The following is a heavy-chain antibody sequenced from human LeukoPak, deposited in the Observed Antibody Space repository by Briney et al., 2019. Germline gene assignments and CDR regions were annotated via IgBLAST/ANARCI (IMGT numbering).Heavy chain of an antibody. V-gene: IGHV4-59*01. CDR3: ARVVDDSAAAGGVSWLDP. D-gene: IGHD6-13*01. CDR1: GGSISSYY. Sequence: SETLSLTCTVSGGSISSYYWSWIRQPPGKGLEWIGYIYYSGSTNYNPSLKSRVTISVDTSKNQFSLKLSSVTAADTAVYYCARVVDDSAAAGGVSWLDPWGQGTLVTVSS. J-gene: IGHJ5*02. CDR2: IYYSGST.